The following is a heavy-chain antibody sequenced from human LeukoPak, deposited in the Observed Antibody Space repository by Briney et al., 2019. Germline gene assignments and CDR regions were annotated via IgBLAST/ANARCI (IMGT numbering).Heavy chain of an antibody. V-gene: IGHV4-39*07. Sequence: SETLSLTCTVSGGSISSSSYYWGWIRQPPGKGLEWIGSIYYSGSTYYNPSLKNRVTISVDTSKNQFSLKLSSVTAADTAVYYCAREILGQQLVSGYWGQGTLVTVSS. CDR1: GGSISSSSYY. CDR3: AREILGQQLVSGY. J-gene: IGHJ4*02. D-gene: IGHD6-13*01. CDR2: IYYSGST.